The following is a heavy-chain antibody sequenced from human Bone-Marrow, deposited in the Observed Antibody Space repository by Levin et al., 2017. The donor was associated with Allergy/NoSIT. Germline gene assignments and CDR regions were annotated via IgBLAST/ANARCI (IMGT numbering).Heavy chain of an antibody. CDR1: GFTFSKFW. Sequence: SCVASGFTFSKFWMHWVRQVPGKGLVWVSRISSDGNVTNYADSVKGRFTVSRDNAKNTLYLQLNNLRVEDTAIYYCASRGFSRWGQGNLVTVSS. V-gene: IGHV3-74*01. CDR3: ASRGFSR. J-gene: IGHJ4*02. D-gene: IGHD6-25*01. CDR2: ISSDGNVT.